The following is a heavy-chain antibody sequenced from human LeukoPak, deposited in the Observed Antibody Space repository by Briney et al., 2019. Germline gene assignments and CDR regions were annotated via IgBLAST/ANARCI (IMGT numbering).Heavy chain of an antibody. V-gene: IGHV3-9*01. CDR3: AKHSYPLYSSGGAFDI. CDR1: GFTFDDYA. J-gene: IGHJ3*02. D-gene: IGHD2-15*01. CDR2: LSWNSGNI. Sequence: GGSLRLSCAASGFTFDDYAMHWVRQAPGRGLEWVSGLSWNSGNIDYADSVKGRFTISRDNAKGSLYLQMNSLGAEDTALYYCAKHSYPLYSSGGAFDIWGQGTMVTVSS.